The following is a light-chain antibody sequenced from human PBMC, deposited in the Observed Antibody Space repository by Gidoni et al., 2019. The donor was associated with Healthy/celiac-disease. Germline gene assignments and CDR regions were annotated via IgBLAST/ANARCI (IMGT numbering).Light chain of an antibody. J-gene: IGLJ2*01. CDR3: QSYDSSLSGSGV. CDR1: SANIGAGYD. V-gene: IGLV1-40*01. Sequence: QSVLTQPHSVSGAPGQRVTISCTGSSANIGAGYDVDWYQQLPGTAPKLLIHGNSNRPSGVPDPFSGSKSGTSASLAITGLQAEDEADYYCQSYDSSLSGSGVFGGGTKLTVL. CDR2: GNS.